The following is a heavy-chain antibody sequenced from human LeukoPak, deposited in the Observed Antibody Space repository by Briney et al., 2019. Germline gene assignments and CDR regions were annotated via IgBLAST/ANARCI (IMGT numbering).Heavy chain of an antibody. V-gene: IGHV1-18*01. D-gene: IGHD1-26*01. Sequence: GASVKVSCKASGYTFTSYGISWVRQAPGQGLEWMGWISAYNGNTNYAQKLQGRVTMTTDTSTSTAYMELRSLRSDDTAVYYCARDSGSYSGDYYYYMDVGGKGTTVTVSS. CDR2: ISAYNGNT. CDR3: ARDSGSYSGDYYYYMDV. J-gene: IGHJ6*03. CDR1: GYTFTSYG.